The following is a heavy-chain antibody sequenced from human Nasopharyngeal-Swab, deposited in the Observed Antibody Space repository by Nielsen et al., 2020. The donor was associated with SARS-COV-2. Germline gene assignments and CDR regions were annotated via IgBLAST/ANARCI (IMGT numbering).Heavy chain of an antibody. J-gene: IGHJ3*02. CDR1: GFTFSSYA. CDR3: ARDLTPMVIIYAFDM. V-gene: IGHV3-30-3*01. Sequence: GESLKISCAASGFTFSSYAMHWVRQAPGKGLEWVAVISYDGSNKYYADSVKGRFTISRDNSKNTLYLQMNSLRAEDTAAYYCARDLTPMVIIYAFDMWGQGTMVTVSS. D-gene: IGHD5-18*01. CDR2: ISYDGSNK.